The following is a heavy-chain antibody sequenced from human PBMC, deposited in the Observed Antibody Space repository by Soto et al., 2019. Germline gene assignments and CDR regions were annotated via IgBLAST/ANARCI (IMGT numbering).Heavy chain of an antibody. Sequence: QVQLQESGPGLVKPWGTLSLTCAVSSGSISSSNWWSWVRQPPGKGLEWIGEIYHSGSTNYNPSLKSRVTISVDKTKNQFSLKLSSVTAADTAVYYCARILSGWYSVGVSRKTDYWGQGTPVTVSS. J-gene: IGHJ4*02. V-gene: IGHV4-4*02. CDR2: IYHSGST. D-gene: IGHD6-19*01. CDR1: SGSISSSNW. CDR3: ARILSGWYSVGVSRKTDY.